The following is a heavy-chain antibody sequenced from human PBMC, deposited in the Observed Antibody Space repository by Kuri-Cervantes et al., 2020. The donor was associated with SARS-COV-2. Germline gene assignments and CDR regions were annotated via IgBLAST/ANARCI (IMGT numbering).Heavy chain of an antibody. D-gene: IGHD3-3*01. CDR2: IYYSGST. Sequence: SETLSLTCTVSGGSISSGDYYWSWIRQPPGKGLEWIGYIYYSGSTYYNPSLKSRVTISVDTSKNQFSLKLSSVTAADTAGYYCARGWAEQTYYDFWSGNWFDPWGQGTLVNVSS. V-gene: IGHV4-30-4*01. J-gene: IGHJ5*02. CDR3: ARGWAEQTYYDFWSGNWFDP. CDR1: GGSISSGDYY.